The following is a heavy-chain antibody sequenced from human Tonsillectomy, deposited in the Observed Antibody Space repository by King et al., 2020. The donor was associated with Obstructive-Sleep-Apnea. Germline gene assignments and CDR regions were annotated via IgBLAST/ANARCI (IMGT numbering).Heavy chain of an antibody. V-gene: IGHV3-23*04. CDR3: AKGNRGSVARSSADYYYGMDV. J-gene: IGHJ6*02. Sequence: VQLVESGGGLVQPGGSLRLSCAASGFTFSSYAMSWVRQAPGKGLEWVSAISGSGGSTYYADSVRGRFTISSDNPKNTLYLQMNSLRAEDTAVYYCAKGNRGSVARSSADYYYGMDVWGQGTTVTVSS. D-gene: IGHD3-10*01. CDR1: GFTFSSYA. CDR2: ISGSGGST.